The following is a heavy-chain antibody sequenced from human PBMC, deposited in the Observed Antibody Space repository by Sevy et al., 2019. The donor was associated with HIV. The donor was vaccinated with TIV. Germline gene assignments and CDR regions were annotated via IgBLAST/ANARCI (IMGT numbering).Heavy chain of an antibody. CDR3: ARINCTNGVCFQGYYYYAMDV. CDR1: GFTFRSYS. Sequence: GGSLRLSCAASGFTFRSYSMNWVRQAPGKGLEWISSISTESTYIYYANSLKGRFTISRDNAKNSLFLQINSLRAEDTAVYYCARINCTNGVCFQGYYYYAMDVWGQGTTVTVSS. V-gene: IGHV3-21*01. CDR2: ISTESTYI. J-gene: IGHJ6*02. D-gene: IGHD2-8*01.